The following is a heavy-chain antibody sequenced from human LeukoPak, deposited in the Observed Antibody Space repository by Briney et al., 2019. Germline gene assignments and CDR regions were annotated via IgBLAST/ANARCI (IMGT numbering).Heavy chain of an antibody. D-gene: IGHD5-18*01. J-gene: IGHJ6*02. Sequence: GGSLRLSCAASGFTVSSNYMSWVRQAPGKGLEWVSVIYSGGSTYYADSVKGRFTISRDNSKNTLYLQMNSLRAEDTAVYYCARDPVFYSYGRYYYGMDVWGQGTTVTVSS. CDR2: IYSGGST. CDR3: ARDPVFYSYGRYYYGMDV. V-gene: IGHV3-53*01. CDR1: GFTVSSNY.